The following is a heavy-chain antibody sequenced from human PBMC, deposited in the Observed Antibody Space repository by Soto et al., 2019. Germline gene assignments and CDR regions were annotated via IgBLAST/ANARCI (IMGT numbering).Heavy chain of an antibody. CDR1: GDSVTNYF. Sequence: PSETLSLTCTVSGDSVTNYFWSWMRQPPGKGLEWIGHIYHGGRTNYSPSLRSRVTMSLDSSKNQFSLNLSSVTAADTAVYFCARGPGYCTNGVCPIFDFWGQGLLVTVSS. J-gene: IGHJ4*02. CDR3: ARGPGYCTNGVCPIFDF. CDR2: IYHGGRT. V-gene: IGHV4-59*02. D-gene: IGHD2-8*01.